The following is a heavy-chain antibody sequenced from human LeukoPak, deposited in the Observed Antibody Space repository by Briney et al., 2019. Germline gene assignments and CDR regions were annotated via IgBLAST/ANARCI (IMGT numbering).Heavy chain of an antibody. CDR1: GGSISSYY. CDR2: IYYSGST. D-gene: IGHD6-6*01. J-gene: IGHJ6*03. CDR3: ATHYSSSSTPSSYMDV. V-gene: IGHV4-59*01. Sequence: SETLSLTCTVSGGSISSYYWSWIRQPQGQGLEWVGYIYYSGSTNYNPSLKSRVTISVDTSKNQFSLKLSSVTAADTAVYYCATHYSSSSTPSSYMDVWGTGTTGSVSS.